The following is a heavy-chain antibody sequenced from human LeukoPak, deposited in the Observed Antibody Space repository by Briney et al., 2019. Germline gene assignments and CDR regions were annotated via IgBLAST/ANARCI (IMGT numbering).Heavy chain of an antibody. CDR3: AREVSGSSYFDS. J-gene: IGHJ4*02. CDR2: INNVGSST. Sequence: PGGSLRLSYAASGFTFSSYWMHWVRHAPGKGRVWVSRINNVGSSTTYADSVKGRFTISRDSAKNTLYLQMNSLSAEDTAVYYCAREVSGSSYFDSWGQGTQVTVSS. CDR1: GFTFSSYW. V-gene: IGHV3-74*01. D-gene: IGHD1-26*01.